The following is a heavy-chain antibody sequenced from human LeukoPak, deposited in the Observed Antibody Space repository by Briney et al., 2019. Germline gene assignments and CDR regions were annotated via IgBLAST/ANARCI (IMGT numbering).Heavy chain of an antibody. D-gene: IGHD5-24*01. V-gene: IGHV3-66*01. J-gene: IGHJ6*03. CDR1: GFTVSSNY. CDR2: IYSGGST. CDR3: AREERRWLRKLYYMDV. Sequence: PGGSLRLSCAASGFTVSSNYMSWVRQAPGKGLEWVSVIYSGGSTYYADSVRGRFTISRDNSKNTLYLQMNSLRAEDTAVYYCAREERRWLRKLYYMDVWGKGTTVTISS.